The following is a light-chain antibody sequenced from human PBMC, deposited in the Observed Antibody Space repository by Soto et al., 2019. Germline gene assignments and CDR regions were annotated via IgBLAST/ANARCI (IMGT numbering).Light chain of an antibody. Sequence: DIVMTQSPDSLAVSLGERATINCKSSQSVLYRPDNRNYLAWYQQKPGQPPKLLIYWTYTRVSGVPDRFRGRGSRTDYALTISSLQAEDEAVNWYQQYYSPPRTFGEGTKLEIK. V-gene: IGKV4-1*01. CDR3: QQYYSPPRT. CDR1: QSVLYRPDNRNY. J-gene: IGKJ2*02. CDR2: WTY.